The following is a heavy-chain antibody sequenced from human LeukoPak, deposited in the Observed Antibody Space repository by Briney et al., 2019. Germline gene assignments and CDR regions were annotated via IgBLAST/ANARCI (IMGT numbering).Heavy chain of an antibody. V-gene: IGHV1-18*01. CDR3: ARVIRWSWIQPEDV. J-gene: IGHJ6*04. D-gene: IGHD5-18*01. CDR2: ISAYNGNT. Sequence: GASVKVSCKASGYTFTSYDINWVRQATGQGLEWMGWISAYNGNTNYAQKLQGRVTMTTDTSTSTAYMELRSLRSDDTAVYYCARVIRWSWIQPEDVWGKGTTVTVSS. CDR1: GYTFTSYD.